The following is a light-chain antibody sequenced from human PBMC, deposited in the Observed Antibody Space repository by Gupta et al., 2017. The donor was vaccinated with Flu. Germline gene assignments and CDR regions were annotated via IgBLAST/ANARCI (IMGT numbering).Light chain of an antibody. CDR1: QSVGDW. CDR2: KAS. CDR3: QQYNSYPYT. J-gene: IGKJ2*01. V-gene: IGKV1-5*03. Sequence: DVQMTQSPSTLSASVGDRVTITCRASQSVGDWLAWYHQKPGKAPKLLIHKASTPDSGVPSRFSGSGSGTDFTLTISSLQPEDFGSYFCQQYNSYPYTFGLGTRLEI.